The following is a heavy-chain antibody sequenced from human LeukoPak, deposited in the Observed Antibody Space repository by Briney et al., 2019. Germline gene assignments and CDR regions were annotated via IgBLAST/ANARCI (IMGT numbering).Heavy chain of an antibody. Sequence: GGSLRLSCAASGFTFSDYYMSWIRQAPGKGLEWVSYISSSGSTIYYADSVRGRFTTSRDNTKNSLYLQMHSLRAEDTAVYYCARGTTYYPGVDYWGQGTLVIVST. J-gene: IGHJ4*02. CDR3: ARGTTYYPGVDY. CDR2: ISSSGSTI. CDR1: GFTFSDYY. D-gene: IGHD2-21*01. V-gene: IGHV3-11*04.